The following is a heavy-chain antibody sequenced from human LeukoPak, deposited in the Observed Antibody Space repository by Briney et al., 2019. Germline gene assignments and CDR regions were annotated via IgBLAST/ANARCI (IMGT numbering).Heavy chain of an antibody. D-gene: IGHD3-10*01. CDR3: ARVDLVRGVTYVGYFDY. J-gene: IGHJ4*02. Sequence: GASVKVSCKASGYTFTSYAMNWVRQAPGQGLEWMGWINTNTGNPTYAQGFTGRFVFSLDTSVSTAYLQISSLKAEDTAVYYCARVDLVRGVTYVGYFDYWGQGTLVTVSS. CDR1: GYTFTSYA. CDR2: INTNTGNP. V-gene: IGHV7-4-1*02.